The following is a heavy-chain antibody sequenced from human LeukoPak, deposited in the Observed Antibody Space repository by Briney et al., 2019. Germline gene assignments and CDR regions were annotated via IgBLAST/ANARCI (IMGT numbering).Heavy chain of an antibody. Sequence: GRSLRLCCAASGFTFSSYAMSWVRQAPGKGLEWVSAISGSGGSTYYADSVKGRFTISRDNSKNTLYLQMNSLRAEDTAVYYCAKDPRRALLDIVVVPAVDYWGEGTLVTVSS. V-gene: IGHV3-23*01. CDR3: AKDPRRALLDIVVVPAVDY. D-gene: IGHD2-2*03. CDR2: ISGSGGST. CDR1: GFTFSSYA. J-gene: IGHJ4*02.